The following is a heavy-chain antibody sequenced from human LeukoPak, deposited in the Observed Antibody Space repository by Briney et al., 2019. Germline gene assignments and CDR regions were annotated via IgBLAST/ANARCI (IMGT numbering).Heavy chain of an antibody. Sequence: PGGSLRLSCAASGFTFSHHGMHWVRQAPGKGLEWVAVISYDGSNKYYADSVKGRFTISRDNSKNTLYLQMNSLRVEDTAVYYCWPRGFDYWGQGTLVTVSS. CDR2: ISYDGSNK. CDR1: GFTFSHHG. CDR3: WPRGFDY. J-gene: IGHJ4*02. V-gene: IGHV3-30*19.